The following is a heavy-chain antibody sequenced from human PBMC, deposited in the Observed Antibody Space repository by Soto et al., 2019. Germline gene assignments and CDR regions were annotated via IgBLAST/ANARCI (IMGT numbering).Heavy chain of an antibody. D-gene: IGHD3-3*01. J-gene: IGHJ1*01. CDR2: ISHSGST. CDR3: AIVRLLECHHNLFHL. V-gene: IGHV4-31*03. CDR1: GVSIGSGSCY. Sequence: KRSVTYSGSGVSIGSGSCYWFWIRQHQGKGLDWIGYISHSGSTYYNPSLESRFSMSVDTSKNQFSLRLTSLTAADTAIYYCAIVRLLECHHNLFHLRAQSTAVPVSS.